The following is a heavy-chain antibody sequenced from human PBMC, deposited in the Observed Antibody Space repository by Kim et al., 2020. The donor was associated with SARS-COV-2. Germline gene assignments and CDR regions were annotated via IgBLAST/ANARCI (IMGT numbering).Heavy chain of an antibody. Sequence: GVSLRLSCAASGFTFSTYVMNWVRQAPGKGLEWVSAISEIGGTFYADSVRVRFIISRDNSKNTLYLQMNTLRADDSAVYYCAKRNLAGSPGAVDYWGQG. CDR1: GFTFSTYV. J-gene: IGHJ4*02. CDR3: AKRNLAGSPGAVDY. V-gene: IGHV3-23*01. CDR2: ISEIGGT. D-gene: IGHD2-15*01.